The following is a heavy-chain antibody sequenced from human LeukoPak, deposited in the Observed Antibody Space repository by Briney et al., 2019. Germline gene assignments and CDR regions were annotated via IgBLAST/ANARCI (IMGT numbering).Heavy chain of an antibody. CDR2: INSDGSST. Sequence: GRSLRLSCAASGFTFSSYWVHWVRQAPGKGLVWVSRINSDGSSTSYADSVKGRFTISRDNAKNTLYLQMNSLRADDTAVYYCARESYYGSGSYGMDVWGQGTTVTVSS. V-gene: IGHV3-74*01. CDR1: GFTFSSYW. J-gene: IGHJ6*02. D-gene: IGHD3-10*01. CDR3: ARESYYGSGSYGMDV.